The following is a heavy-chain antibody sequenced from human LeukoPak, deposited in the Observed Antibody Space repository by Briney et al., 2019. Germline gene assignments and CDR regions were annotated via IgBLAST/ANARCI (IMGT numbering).Heavy chain of an antibody. V-gene: IGHV3-23*01. Sequence: GWSLRLSCVASGCTFSSYAMSWVRQAPGEGLEWVSAISGSGGSTYYAESVKGRFTISRDNSKNTLYLQMNSLRAEDTAVYYCAKGRRGYDSSGYDYWGQGTLVTVSS. CDR1: GCTFSSYA. D-gene: IGHD3-22*01. CDR3: AKGRRGYDSSGYDY. J-gene: IGHJ4*02. CDR2: ISGSGGST.